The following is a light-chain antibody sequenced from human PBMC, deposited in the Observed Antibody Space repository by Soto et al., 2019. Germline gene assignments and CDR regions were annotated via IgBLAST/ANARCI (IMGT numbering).Light chain of an antibody. CDR3: CSFGGTLSTVNKIVV. Sequence: QSALTQPPSASGSPGQSVTISCTGTSSDVGSSNFVSWYQLHPGKAPKLMIYEVSKRPSGVPDRFSGSKSGNTASLTVSGLQADDEAEYYCCSFGGTLSTVNKIVVLGGGTKLTVL. J-gene: IGLJ2*01. CDR2: EVS. V-gene: IGLV2-8*01. CDR1: SSDVGSSNF.